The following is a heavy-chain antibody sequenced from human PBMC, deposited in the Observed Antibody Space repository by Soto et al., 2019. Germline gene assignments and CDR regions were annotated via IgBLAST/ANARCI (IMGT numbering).Heavy chain of an antibody. CDR1: GFTFSTYA. V-gene: IGHV3-64D*08. Sequence: DVHLVESGGGLVQPGGSLRLSCSASGFTFSTYAIHWVRQAPGKGLEYVSVIASHGATSYYAESVKGRFTVSRDNSKNTLYLQMSSLRAEASAIYYCVKDRTPNWDYPGMDVWGQGTTVTVSS. J-gene: IGHJ6*02. CDR3: VKDRTPNWDYPGMDV. CDR2: IASHGATS. D-gene: IGHD7-27*01.